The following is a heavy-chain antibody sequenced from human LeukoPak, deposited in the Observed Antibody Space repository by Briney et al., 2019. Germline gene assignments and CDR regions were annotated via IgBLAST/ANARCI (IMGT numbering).Heavy chain of an antibody. CDR1: RFTVSSND. D-gene: IGHD3-22*01. V-gene: IGHV3-53*01. CDR2: IYSGGRT. J-gene: IGHJ4*02. Sequence: PGGSLRLSCAASRFTVSSNDMSWVRQAPGKGLEWVSVIYSGGRTFYADSVKGRFTISRDNSKNTVYLQMSSLRVEDTAVYYCAKSLTYYHENSDSIWGQGTLVTVSS. CDR3: AKSLTYYHENSDSI.